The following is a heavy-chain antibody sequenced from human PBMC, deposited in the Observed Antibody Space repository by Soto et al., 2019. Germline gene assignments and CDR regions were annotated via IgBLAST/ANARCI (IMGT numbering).Heavy chain of an antibody. J-gene: IGHJ5*02. CDR1: GFSLSNAGLG. CDR2: IFSNDEK. Sequence: QVTVKESAPVLVKPTETLTLTCTVSGFSLSNAGLGVSWIRQPPGKALEWLAHIFSNDEKSSSTSLKSRLTISKDTSKSQVVLIMTNMDPVDTATYYCASTYSTSWYGFDPWGQGTLVTVSS. V-gene: IGHV2-26*04. CDR3: ASTYSTSWYGFDP. D-gene: IGHD6-13*01.